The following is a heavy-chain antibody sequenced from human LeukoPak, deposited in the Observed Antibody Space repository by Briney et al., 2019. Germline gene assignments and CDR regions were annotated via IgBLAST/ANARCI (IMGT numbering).Heavy chain of an antibody. CDR2: ISSSGSTI. V-gene: IGHV3-11*01. J-gene: IGHJ3*02. D-gene: IGHD6-6*01. Sequence: GGSLRLSCAASGFTFSDYYMSWIRQAPGKGLEWVSYISSSGSTIYYADSVKGRFTISRDNAKNSLYLQMNSLRAGDTAVYYCARDSAYSSSPGAFDIWGQGTMVTVSS. CDR1: GFTFSDYY. CDR3: ARDSAYSSSPGAFDI.